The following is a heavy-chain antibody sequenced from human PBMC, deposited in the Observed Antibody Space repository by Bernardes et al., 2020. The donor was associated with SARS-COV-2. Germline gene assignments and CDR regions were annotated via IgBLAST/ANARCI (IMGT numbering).Heavy chain of an antibody. D-gene: IGHD3-3*01. Sequence: SETLSLTCTVSGGSISSSSYYWGWIRQPPGKGLEWIGSIYYSGSTYYNPSLKSRVTISVDTSKNQFSLKLSSVTAADTAVYYCARGKSDRGFYDFWSGVWDYWGQGTLVTVSS. J-gene: IGHJ4*02. CDR1: GGSISSSSYY. V-gene: IGHV4-39*07. CDR2: IYYSGST. CDR3: ARGKSDRGFYDFWSGVWDY.